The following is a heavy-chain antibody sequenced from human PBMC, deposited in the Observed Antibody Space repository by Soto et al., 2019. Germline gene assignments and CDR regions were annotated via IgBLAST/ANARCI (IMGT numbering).Heavy chain of an antibody. CDR1: GYTFTSYG. J-gene: IGHJ4*02. V-gene: IGHV1-18*01. Sequence: GASVKVSCKASGYTFTSYGISWVRQAPGQGLEWMGWISAYNGNTNYAQKLQGRVTMTTDTSTSTAYMELRSLRSDDTAVYYCARDPPYCSGGSRYYGFDYWGQGTLVTVSS. D-gene: IGHD2-15*01. CDR2: ISAYNGNT. CDR3: ARDPPYCSGGSRYYGFDY.